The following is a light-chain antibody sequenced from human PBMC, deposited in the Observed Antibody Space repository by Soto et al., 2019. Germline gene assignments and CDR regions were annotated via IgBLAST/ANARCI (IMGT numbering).Light chain of an antibody. CDR3: QQYGSSIT. CDR2: GTS. Sequence: VLTQSPGTLSLSPGERATLSCRASQSVPRSYLAWYQQKPGQAPRLLIYGTSSRATGIPDRFSGSGSGTDFTLTISRLEPEDFAVFYCQQYGSSITFGQGTRLAIK. J-gene: IGKJ5*01. V-gene: IGKV3-20*01. CDR1: QSVPRSY.